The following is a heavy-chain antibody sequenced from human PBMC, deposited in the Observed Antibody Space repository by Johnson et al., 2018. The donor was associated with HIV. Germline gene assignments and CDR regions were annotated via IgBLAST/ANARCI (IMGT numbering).Heavy chain of an antibody. V-gene: IGHV3-30*04. D-gene: IGHD6-6*01. Sequence: QVQLVESGGGVVQPGRSLRLSCAASGFTFSSYAMHWVRQAPGKGLELVAVISYDGSNRYYADSVKGRFTISRDNSKNTLYLQMNSLRAEDTAVYYCARDRTLWQLVRPGGAFDIWGQGTMVTVSS. CDR2: ISYDGSNR. J-gene: IGHJ3*02. CDR1: GFTFSSYA. CDR3: ARDRTLWQLVRPGGAFDI.